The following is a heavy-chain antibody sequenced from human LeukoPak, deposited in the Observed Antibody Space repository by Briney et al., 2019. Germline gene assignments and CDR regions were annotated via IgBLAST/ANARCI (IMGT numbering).Heavy chain of an antibody. D-gene: IGHD3-10*01. J-gene: IGHJ4*02. CDR3: ARGGLSGDTFGS. CDR1: GFTFSSYA. CDR2: ISGGGGTT. Sequence: GGSLRLSCAASGFTFSSYAMSWVRQAPGKGLEWVSTISGGGGTTYYTDSVKGRFTISRDNSKNTLYLQVNSLRAEDTAIYSCARGGLSGDTFGSWGQGTLVTVSS. V-gene: IGHV3-23*01.